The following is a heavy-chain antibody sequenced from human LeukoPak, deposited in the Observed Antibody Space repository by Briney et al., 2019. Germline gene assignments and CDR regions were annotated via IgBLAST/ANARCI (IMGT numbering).Heavy chain of an antibody. J-gene: IGHJ4*02. CDR2: LFYSGNM. V-gene: IGHV4-39*07. Sequence: SETLSLTCNVSGGSIYTGDYYWAWIRQPPGKGLEWIGSLFYSGNMYYSPSLKSRVTISVDTSKNQFSLNLNSVTAADTAVYYCARENIVSTRDFDSWGQGTLVTVSS. CDR1: GGSIYTGDYY. D-gene: IGHD5/OR15-5a*01. CDR3: ARENIVSTRDFDS.